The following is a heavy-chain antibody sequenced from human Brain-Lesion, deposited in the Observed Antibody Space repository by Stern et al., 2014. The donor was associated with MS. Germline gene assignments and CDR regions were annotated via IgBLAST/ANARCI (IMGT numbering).Heavy chain of an antibody. CDR3: ARDYGDLEFDL. Sequence: VHLVESGPGLVKPSQTLSLTCTVSGGPISSHSYYWSWIRQPAGKGLEWIGRIYASGNTHYNPSLKSRVSISVDTSKNQLSLRLISVTASDTAVYYCARDYGDLEFDLWGQGTLVTVSS. V-gene: IGHV4-61*02. J-gene: IGHJ4*02. D-gene: IGHD4-17*01. CDR2: IYASGNT. CDR1: GGPISSHSYY.